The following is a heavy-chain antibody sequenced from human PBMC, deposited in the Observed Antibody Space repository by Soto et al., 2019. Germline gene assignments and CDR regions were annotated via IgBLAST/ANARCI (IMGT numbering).Heavy chain of an antibody. D-gene: IGHD1-26*01. J-gene: IGHJ6*02. CDR3: AKARRADWDSYYYYAMDV. CDR2: IIPIYGTA. Sequence: SVKVSCKASGGTFSSFTISWVRQAPGQGLEWMGGIIPIYGTANYAQKFQGRVTITADASTRTAYMELSSLRSEDTAVYYCAKARRADWDSYYYYAMDVWGQATTVTVSS. V-gene: IGHV1-69*13. CDR1: GGTFSSFT.